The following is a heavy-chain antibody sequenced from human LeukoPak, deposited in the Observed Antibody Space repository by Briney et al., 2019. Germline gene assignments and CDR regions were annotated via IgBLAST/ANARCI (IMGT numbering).Heavy chain of an antibody. Sequence: GGSLRLSCAASGFTFSSYAMHWVRQAPGKGLEWVAVISYDGSNKYYADSVKGRFTISRDNSKNTLYLQMNSLRAEDTAVYYCAREGLYCSSTSCFYFDYWGQGTLVTVSS. CDR3: AREGLYCSSTSCFYFDY. CDR2: ISYDGSNK. J-gene: IGHJ4*02. CDR1: GFTFSSYA. V-gene: IGHV3-30-3*01. D-gene: IGHD2-2*01.